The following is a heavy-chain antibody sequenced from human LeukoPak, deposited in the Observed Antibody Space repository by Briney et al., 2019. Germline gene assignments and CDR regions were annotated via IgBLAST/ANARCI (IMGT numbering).Heavy chain of an antibody. Sequence: ASVEVSCKVSGYTLTELSMHWVRQAPGKGLEWMGGFDPEDGETIYAQKFQGRVTMTEDTSTDTAYMELSSLRSEDTAVYYCARGILPRGYSHFDYWGQGTLVTVSS. D-gene: IGHD6-13*01. CDR2: FDPEDGET. CDR3: ARGILPRGYSHFDY. J-gene: IGHJ4*02. CDR1: GYTLTELS. V-gene: IGHV1-24*01.